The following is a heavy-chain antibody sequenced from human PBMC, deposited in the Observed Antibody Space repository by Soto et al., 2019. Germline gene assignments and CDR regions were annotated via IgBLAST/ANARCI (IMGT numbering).Heavy chain of an antibody. D-gene: IGHD2-21*02. CDR3: AREKTAWPLAYGLEV. J-gene: IGHJ6*02. Sequence: GGSLRLSCAASGFAVNSDYMSWVRQAPGKGLEWVSSISTRSDVYYADSVKGRFTIARDNAKNSLSLQMNSLSAEDTGVYYCAREKTAWPLAYGLEVWGQGTTVTVSS. CDR1: GFAVNSDY. CDR2: ISTRSDV. V-gene: IGHV3-21*03.